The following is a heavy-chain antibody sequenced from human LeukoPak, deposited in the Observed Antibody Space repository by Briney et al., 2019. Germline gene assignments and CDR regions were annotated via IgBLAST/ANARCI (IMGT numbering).Heavy chain of an antibody. D-gene: IGHD2-2*01. CDR1: GFTFSSYA. V-gene: IGHV3-23*01. J-gene: IGHJ6*02. CDR3: ARDPSIVVVPAVRRGLDV. Sequence: GGSLRLSCAASGFTFSSYAMSWVRQAPGKGLEWVSAISGSGGSTYYADSVKGRFTISRDNAKNSLYLQMNSLRAEDTAVYYCARDPSIVVVPAVRRGLDVWGQGTTVTVSS. CDR2: ISGSGGST.